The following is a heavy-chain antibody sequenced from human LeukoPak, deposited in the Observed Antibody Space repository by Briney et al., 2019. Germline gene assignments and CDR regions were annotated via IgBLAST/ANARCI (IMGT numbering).Heavy chain of an antibody. V-gene: IGHV3-7*01. D-gene: IGHD3-10*01. CDR2: IKQDGSEK. Sequence: PGGSLRLSCAASGFTFSSYWMSWVRQAPGKGLEWVANIKQDGSEKYYVDSVKGRFTISRDNAKNSLYLQMNSLRAEDTAVYYCARGYYYGSGSYYNEFDYWGQGTLDTVSS. CDR1: GFTFSSYW. CDR3: ARGYYYGSGSYYNEFDY. J-gene: IGHJ4*02.